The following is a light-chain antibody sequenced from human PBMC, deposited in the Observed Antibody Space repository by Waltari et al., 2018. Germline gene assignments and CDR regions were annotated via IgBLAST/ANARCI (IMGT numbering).Light chain of an antibody. CDR1: SLRRYY. CDR2: RNN. J-gene: IGLJ3*02. V-gene: IGLV3-19*01. CDR3: HSRDTTTNRV. Sequence: SSELTQDPTVSVALGQTVRITCQGDSLRRYYASWYRQRPGQAPILLIYRNNNRPAGIPDPFSGSTSGNMASLTITGAQAEDEADYYCHSRDTTTNRVFGRGTKLTVV.